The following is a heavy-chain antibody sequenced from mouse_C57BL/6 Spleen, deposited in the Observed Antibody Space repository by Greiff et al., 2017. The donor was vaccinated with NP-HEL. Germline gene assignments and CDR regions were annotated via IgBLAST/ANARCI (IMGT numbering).Heavy chain of an antibody. V-gene: IGHV1-15*01. CDR2: IDPETGGT. CDR3: TRWGMDY. CDR1: GYTFTDDE. Sequence: VQLQQSGAELVWPWDSVSLSCKASGYTFTDDEMHWVKQTPLHGLEWIGAIDPETGGTAYNQKFKGKAILTADTSSSTAYVELRSLTSEDSAVYYCTRWGMDYWGQGTSVTVSS. J-gene: IGHJ4*01.